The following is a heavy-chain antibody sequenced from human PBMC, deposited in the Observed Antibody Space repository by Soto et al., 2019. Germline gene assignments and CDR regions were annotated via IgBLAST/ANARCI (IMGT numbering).Heavy chain of an antibody. J-gene: IGHJ4*02. CDR1: GFAFSNYE. V-gene: IGHV3-48*03. Sequence: XGSLRLSCAASGFAFSNYEMNWVRQAPGKGLEWVSYISLSGSTIYYADSVKGRFTISRDDAKDSLYLEMDSLRADDTAVYYCARESFSASPNFFDYWGQGTLVTRLL. CDR3: ARESFSASPNFFDY. CDR2: ISLSGSTI. D-gene: IGHD1-26*01.